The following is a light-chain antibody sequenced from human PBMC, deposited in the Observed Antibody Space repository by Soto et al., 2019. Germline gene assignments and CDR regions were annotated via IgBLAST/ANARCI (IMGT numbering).Light chain of an antibody. CDR1: SSDVGGHNY. V-gene: IGLV2-14*01. J-gene: IGLJ7*01. CDR2: AVS. Sequence: QSALTQPASVSGSPGQSIAISCTGTSSDVGGHNYVSWYQQHPGKAPKLMIYAVSTRPTGISNRFSGSKSGNTASLTISGLQPEDEADYYCSSFTDSTDIVFGGGTQLTVL. CDR3: SSFTDSTDIV.